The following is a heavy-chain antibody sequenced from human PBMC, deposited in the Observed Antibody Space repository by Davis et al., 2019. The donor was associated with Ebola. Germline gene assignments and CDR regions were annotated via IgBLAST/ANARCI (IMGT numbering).Heavy chain of an antibody. Sequence: PSETLSLTCTVSGGSISRGGSYWSWVRQVSGKGLEWIGYIYYSGSTYYKPSLKSRVTISLDTSKNQFSLNLSSVTAADPAVYYCARDLRYDSSGSDYYFYMDVWGKGTTVTVSS. D-gene: IGHD3-22*01. CDR2: IYYSGST. V-gene: IGHV4-31*03. CDR1: GGSISRGGSY. CDR3: ARDLRYDSSGSDYYFYMDV. J-gene: IGHJ6*03.